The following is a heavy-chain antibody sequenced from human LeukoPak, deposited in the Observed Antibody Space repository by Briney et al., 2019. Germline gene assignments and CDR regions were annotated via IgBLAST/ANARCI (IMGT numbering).Heavy chain of an antibody. CDR1: GYSFTSNW. Sequence: GESLKISCKASGYSFTSNWIAWVRQMPGKGLECMGIIYPGDSDTRYSPSFQGQVTITADMTISTAYLQWSSLKASDTAMYYCARRPVVGTNKAFDIWGQGTKVTVSS. V-gene: IGHV5-51*01. CDR3: ARRPVVGTNKAFDI. J-gene: IGHJ3*02. CDR2: IYPGDSDT. D-gene: IGHD1-26*01.